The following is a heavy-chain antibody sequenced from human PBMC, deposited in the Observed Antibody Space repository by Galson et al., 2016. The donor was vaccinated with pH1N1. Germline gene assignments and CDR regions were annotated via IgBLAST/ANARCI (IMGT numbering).Heavy chain of an antibody. CDR3: ARGGEEILSFGEPHNWFDP. V-gene: IGHV4-61*02. D-gene: IGHD3-10*01. CDR2: LYSSGST. CDR1: GDSISSKTFY. J-gene: IGHJ5*02. Sequence: TLSLTCSVSGDSISSKTFYWSWLRQPAGKGLQWIGLLYSSGSTNYNPSLKGRVTMSADTSKNEFSLKMTPVTAADTAVYYCARGGEEILSFGEPHNWFDPWGQGTLVTVSS.